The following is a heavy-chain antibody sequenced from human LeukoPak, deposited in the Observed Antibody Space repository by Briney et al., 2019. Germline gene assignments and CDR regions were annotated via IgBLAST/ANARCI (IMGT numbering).Heavy chain of an antibody. Sequence: GESLKISCQGSGYSFTSYWIGWVRQMPGKGLEWMGIVYPDDSDTRYSPSFQGQVTISADKSINTAYLQWSSLKASDTAMYYCARHLGHYYDTSRYYSHFDYWGQGTLVTVSS. V-gene: IGHV5-51*01. CDR2: VYPDDSDT. J-gene: IGHJ4*02. CDR1: GYSFTSYW. D-gene: IGHD3-22*01. CDR3: ARHLGHYYDTSRYYSHFDY.